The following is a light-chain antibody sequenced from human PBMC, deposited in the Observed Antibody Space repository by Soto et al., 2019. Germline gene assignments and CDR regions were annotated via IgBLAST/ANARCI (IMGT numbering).Light chain of an antibody. CDR3: QHYNDRPPWT. CDR1: QSINTN. CDR2: GAS. V-gene: IGKV3-15*01. J-gene: IGKJ1*01. Sequence: VKAQSPATLSVSPGERATLSCRASQSINTNLAWFQQKPGRAPRLLIFGASTRATDIPARFSGSGSGTEFTLTISTLQSEDFAVYYCQHYNDRPPWTFGQGTKVDIK.